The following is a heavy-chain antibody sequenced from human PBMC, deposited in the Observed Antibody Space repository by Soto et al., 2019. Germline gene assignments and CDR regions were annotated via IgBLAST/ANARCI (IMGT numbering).Heavy chain of an antibody. D-gene: IGHD3-3*01. V-gene: IGHV4-34*01. CDR1: GGSFSGYY. J-gene: IGHJ4*02. CDR3: ARTRRTYYDFWSGYNNYFDY. Sequence: SETLSLTCAVYGGSFSGYYWSWIRQPPGKGLEWIGEINHSGSTNYNPSLKSRGTISVDTSKNQFSLKLSSVTAADTAVYYCARTRRTYYDFWSGYNNYFDYWGQGTLVTVSS. CDR2: INHSGST.